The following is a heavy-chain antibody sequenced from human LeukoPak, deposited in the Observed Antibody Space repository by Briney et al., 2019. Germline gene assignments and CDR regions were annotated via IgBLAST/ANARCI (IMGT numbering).Heavy chain of an antibody. J-gene: IGHJ4*02. CDR2: IKQDGSEK. Sequence: GGSLRLSCAASGFTFSSYWMQWVRQAPGKGLEWVANIKQDGSEKYYADSVKGRFIISRDNAKNALYLQMSSLRAEDTDIYYCARRYFDYWGQGTLVTVSS. CDR1: GFTFSSYW. V-gene: IGHV3-7*03. CDR3: ARRYFDY.